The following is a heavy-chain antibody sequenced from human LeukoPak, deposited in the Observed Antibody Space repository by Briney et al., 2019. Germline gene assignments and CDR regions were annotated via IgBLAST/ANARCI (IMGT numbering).Heavy chain of an antibody. CDR1: GFTFSSYS. D-gene: IGHD1-1*01. Sequence: TGGSLRLSCAASGFTFSSYSMNWVRQAPGKGLEWVSSISSSSSYIYYADSVKGRFTISRDNAKNSLYLQINSLRAEDTAVYYCAREEGNEVVYYYYVTDVWGQRTTVTVSS. CDR2: ISSSSSYI. V-gene: IGHV3-21*01. CDR3: AREEGNEVVYYYYVTDV. J-gene: IGHJ6*02.